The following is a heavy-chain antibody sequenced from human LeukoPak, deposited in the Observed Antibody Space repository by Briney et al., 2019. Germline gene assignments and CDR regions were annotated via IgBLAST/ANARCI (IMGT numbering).Heavy chain of an antibody. CDR2: MNPNSGST. Sequence: ASVKVSCKASGYTFTSYDINWVRQATGQGLEWMGWMNPNSGSTGYAQKFQGRVTMTRNTSINTAYMELSSLRSEDTAVYYCARGRTVRNWFDPWGQGTLVPVST. D-gene: IGHD4-11*01. V-gene: IGHV1-8*01. CDR1: GYTFTSYD. CDR3: ARGRTVRNWFDP. J-gene: IGHJ5*02.